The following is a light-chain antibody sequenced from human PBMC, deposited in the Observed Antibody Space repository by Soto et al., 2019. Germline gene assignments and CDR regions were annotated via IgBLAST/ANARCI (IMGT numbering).Light chain of an antibody. Sequence: EIVMTQSPATMSVYPVAIVTLSGRASQSVSSDLAWYQQKPGQAPRLLIYDASTRATGIPVRFSGSGSGTEFTLTINSLQSEDFALYYCQQYNNWPRTCGQGTTGDIK. J-gene: IGKJ1*01. CDR1: QSVSSD. CDR3: QQYNNWPRT. CDR2: DAS. V-gene: IGKV3-15*01.